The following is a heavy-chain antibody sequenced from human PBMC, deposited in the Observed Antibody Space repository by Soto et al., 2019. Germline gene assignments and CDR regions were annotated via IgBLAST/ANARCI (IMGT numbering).Heavy chain of an antibody. V-gene: IGHV1-2*04. CDR2: VNPNSGAT. J-gene: IGHJ6*02. D-gene: IGHD3-22*01. CDR1: VYSFTGYY. Sequence: KISCKGSVYSFTGYYIHWVRQAPVQLLEWIGWVNPNSGATNYAQKFQGWVTMTRDTSISTADMELSRLRSDDTAVYYCARELYYYDSSGYGRGRYYYYGMDVWGQGTTVTVSS. CDR3: ARELYYYDSSGYGRGRYYYYGMDV.